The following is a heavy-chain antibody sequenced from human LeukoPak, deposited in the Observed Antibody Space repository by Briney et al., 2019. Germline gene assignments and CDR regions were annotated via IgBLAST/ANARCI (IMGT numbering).Heavy chain of an antibody. D-gene: IGHD6-19*01. CDR2: ISSSSSYI. CDR1: GFTFSSYS. Sequence: GGSLRLSCAASGFTFSSYSMNWVRQAPGKGLEWVSSISSSSSYIYYADSVKGRFTISRDNAKNSLYLQMNSLRAEDTAVYYCAKDREWLDEVDYWGQGTLVTVSS. CDR3: AKDREWLDEVDY. J-gene: IGHJ4*02. V-gene: IGHV3-21*01.